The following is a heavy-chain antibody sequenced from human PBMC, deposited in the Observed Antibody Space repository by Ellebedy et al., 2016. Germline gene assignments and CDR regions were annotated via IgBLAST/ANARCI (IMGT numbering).Heavy chain of an antibody. CDR1: GFTFGDSA. Sequence: GGSLRLXXTTSGFTFGDSAVSWFRQAPGKGLEWVGFIRTKAHGGTTEHAASVRGRVVLSRDDSTSTASLKLNSLKTEDTAVYYCTRVSFDYVWGSYRLDYIDHWGQGTLVTVSS. D-gene: IGHD3-16*01. J-gene: IGHJ4*02. CDR2: IRTKAHGGTT. V-gene: IGHV3-49*03. CDR3: TRVSFDYVWGSYRLDYIDH.